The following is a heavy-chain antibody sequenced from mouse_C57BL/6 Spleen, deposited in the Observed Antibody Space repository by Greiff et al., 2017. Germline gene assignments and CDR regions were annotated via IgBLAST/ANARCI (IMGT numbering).Heavy chain of an antibody. CDR1: GFNIKDYY. J-gene: IGHJ3*01. CDR3: TTCYYGSSPFAY. CDR2: IDPEDGDT. V-gene: IGHV14-1*01. Sequence: DVQLQESGAELVRPGASVKLSCTASGFNIKDYYMHWVKQRPEQGLEWIGRIDPEDGDTEYAPKFQGKATMTADTSSNTAYLQLSSLTSEDTAVYYCTTCYYGSSPFAYWGQGTLVTVSA. D-gene: IGHD1-1*01.